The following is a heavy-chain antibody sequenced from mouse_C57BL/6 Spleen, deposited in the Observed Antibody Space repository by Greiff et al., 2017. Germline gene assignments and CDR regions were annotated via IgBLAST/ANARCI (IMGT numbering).Heavy chain of an antibody. J-gene: IGHJ2*01. CDR1: GFNINDYY. CDR3: ARAGNPYFDY. V-gene: IGHV14-2*01. D-gene: IGHD4-1*01. CDR2: IDPADGET. Sequence: VQLQQSGAELVKPGASVKLSCTASGFNINDYYMHWVKQRTEQGLEWIGRIDPADGETKYAPKFKGKATITADKSSNTAYLQLSSLTSEDSAVYYCARAGNPYFDYWGQGTTLTVSS.